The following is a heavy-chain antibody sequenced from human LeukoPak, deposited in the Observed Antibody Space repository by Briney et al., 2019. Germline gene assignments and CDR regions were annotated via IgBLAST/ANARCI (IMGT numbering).Heavy chain of an antibody. CDR2: INPSGGST. CDR1: GYTFTSYY. V-gene: IGHV1-46*01. D-gene: IGHD4-23*01. J-gene: IGHJ3*02. Sequence: ASVKVSCKASGYTFTSYYMHWVRQAPGQGLEWMGIINPSGGSTSYTQKFQGRVTMTRDTSTSTVYMELSSLRSEDTAVYYCARELTLGAFDIWGQGTMVTVSS. CDR3: ARELTLGAFDI.